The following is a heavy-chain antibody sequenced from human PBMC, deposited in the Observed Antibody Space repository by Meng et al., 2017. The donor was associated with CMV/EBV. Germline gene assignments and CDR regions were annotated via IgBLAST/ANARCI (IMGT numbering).Heavy chain of an antibody. CDR2: IIPILGIA. CDR1: GGTFSSYA. V-gene: IGHV1-69*04. J-gene: IGHJ6*02. D-gene: IGHD2-2*01. Sequence: SVKVSCKASGGTFSSYAISWVRQAPGQGLEWMGRIIPILGIANYAQKFQGRVTITADKATSTTYMELSSLRSEDTAAYYCARDGRYCSSTSCYVVGNYYYYYGMDVWGQGTTVTVSS. CDR3: ARDGRYCSSTSCYVVGNYYYYYGMDV.